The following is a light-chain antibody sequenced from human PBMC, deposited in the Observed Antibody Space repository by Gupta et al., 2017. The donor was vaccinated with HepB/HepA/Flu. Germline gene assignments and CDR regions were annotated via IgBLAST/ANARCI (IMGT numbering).Light chain of an antibody. V-gene: IGKV3-11*01. Sequence: EIALTQSPATLPLSPGERATLSCRASQSVSSYLAWYQQKPGKAPRLLIYDASSMDTGIPARFSGSGSGTDFTLTISSLEPEDFAIYYCQQCSKWPPHTFGQGTKVEIK. CDR2: DAS. CDR1: QSVSSY. CDR3: QQCSKWPPHT. J-gene: IGKJ2*01.